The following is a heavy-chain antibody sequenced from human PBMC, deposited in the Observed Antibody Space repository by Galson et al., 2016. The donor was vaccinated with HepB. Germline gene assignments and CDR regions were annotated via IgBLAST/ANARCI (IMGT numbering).Heavy chain of an antibody. Sequence: ETLSLTCTVSGGSISSSSYYWGWIRQPPGKGLEWIGNIYYSGSTYYNPSLKSRVTISVDTSKNQFSLKLSSVTAADTAVYYCARGRRAARSWFDPWGQGTLVTVSS. D-gene: IGHD6-6*01. CDR3: ARGRRAARSWFDP. CDR1: GGSISSSSYY. J-gene: IGHJ5*02. CDR2: IYYSGST. V-gene: IGHV4-39*07.